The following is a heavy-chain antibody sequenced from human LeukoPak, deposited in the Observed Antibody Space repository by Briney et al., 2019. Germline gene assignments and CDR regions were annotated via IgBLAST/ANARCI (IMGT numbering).Heavy chain of an antibody. D-gene: IGHD5-18*01. J-gene: IGHJ4*02. Sequence: GGSLRLSCAASGFTVSNTYMSWVRQAPGKGLEWVSVIYSGGTTYYADSVKGRFTISRDNSKNTLHLQMNSLRAEDTAVYYCARDQYSYAHAAHWGQGTLVTVSS. V-gene: IGHV3-66*01. CDR1: GFTVSNTY. CDR2: IYSGGTT. CDR3: ARDQYSYAHAAH.